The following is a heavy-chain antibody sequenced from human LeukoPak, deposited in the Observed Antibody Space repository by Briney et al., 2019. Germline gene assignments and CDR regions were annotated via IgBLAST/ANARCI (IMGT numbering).Heavy chain of an antibody. CDR3: ARGDLFCSGGSCYSSWFDP. V-gene: IGHV4-31*03. D-gene: IGHD2-15*01. Sequence: SETLSLTCTVSGGSISSGGYYWSWIRQHPGKGLEWIGYIYYSGSTYYNPSLKSRVTISVDTSKNQFSLKPSSVTAADTAVYYCARGDLFCSGGSCYSSWFDPWGQGTLVTVSS. CDR2: IYYSGST. CDR1: GGSISSGGYY. J-gene: IGHJ5*02.